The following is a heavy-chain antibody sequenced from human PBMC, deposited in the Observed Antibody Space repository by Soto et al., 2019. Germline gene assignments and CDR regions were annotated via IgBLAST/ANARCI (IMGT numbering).Heavy chain of an antibody. Sequence: SVKVSCKASGYTFSHYGIGWVRQAPGQGLEWMGWISAYNGNRHFAEGLRGRITMTTNTTTSTAHMKFRTLTSEAPDVYYYPSRGRECTNTRCRYLHAGMEFLGQGT. CDR2: ISAYNGNR. J-gene: IGHJ6*02. V-gene: IGHV1-18*01. CDR1: GYTFSHYG. CDR3: PSRGRECTNTRCRYLHAGMEF. D-gene: IGHD2-8*01.